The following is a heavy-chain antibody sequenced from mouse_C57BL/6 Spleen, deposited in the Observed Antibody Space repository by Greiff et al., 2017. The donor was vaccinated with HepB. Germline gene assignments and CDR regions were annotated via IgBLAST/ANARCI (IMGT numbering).Heavy chain of an antibody. V-gene: IGHV6-3*01. CDR3: TRGNYFDY. Sequence: EVMLVESGGGLVQPGGSMKLSCVASGFTFSNYWMNWVRQSPEKGLEWVAQIRLKSDNYATHYAESVKGRFTISRDDSKSSVYLRMNNLWAEDTGIYYCTRGNYFDYWGQGTTLTVSS. CDR1: GFTFSNYW. J-gene: IGHJ2*01. CDR2: IRLKSDNYAT.